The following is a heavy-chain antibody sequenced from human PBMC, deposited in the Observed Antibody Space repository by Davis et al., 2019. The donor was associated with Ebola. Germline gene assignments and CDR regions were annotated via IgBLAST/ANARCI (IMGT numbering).Heavy chain of an antibody. CDR3: AHSPAAAGTFDP. D-gene: IGHD6-13*01. CDR1: GFSLSTPRVG. Sequence: SGPTLAQPPQTLMFTCTFSGFSLSTPRVGVGWIRHPPGKALEWLALIYWDDGKRYSPSLKSRLTITKDTSKNQVVLTMTNMDPVDTATYYCAHSPAAAGTFDPWGQGTLVTVSS. J-gene: IGHJ5*02. CDR2: IYWDDGK. V-gene: IGHV2-5*02.